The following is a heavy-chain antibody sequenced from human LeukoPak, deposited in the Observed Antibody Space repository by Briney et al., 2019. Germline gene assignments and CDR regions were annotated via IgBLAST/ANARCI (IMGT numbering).Heavy chain of an antibody. CDR1: GFTFSSYS. CDR3: ARVKEVPYYYFDY. Sequence: GGSLRLSCAASGFTFSSYSMTWVRQAPGKGLEWVSSISSGSSYIYYADSVKGRFTISRDSAKNSLSLQMNSLRAEDTAVYYCARVKEVPYYYFDYWGQGTLVTVSS. D-gene: IGHD3-16*01. CDR2: ISSGSSYI. V-gene: IGHV3-21*01. J-gene: IGHJ4*02.